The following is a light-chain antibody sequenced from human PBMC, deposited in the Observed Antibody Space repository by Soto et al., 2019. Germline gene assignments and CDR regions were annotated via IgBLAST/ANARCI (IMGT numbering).Light chain of an antibody. V-gene: IGKV1-6*01. CDR3: QQFDNYPAIT. CDR1: QGIRND. J-gene: IGKJ4*01. Sequence: ALQMTQSPSYLSSSLGESVAITCQESQGIRNDLGWYQQKPGKAPKLMIYAAYSLESGVPSRFSGTGSGTDLTLTITSLQTEDFATYDCQQFDNYPAITFGGGTKVDIK. CDR2: AAY.